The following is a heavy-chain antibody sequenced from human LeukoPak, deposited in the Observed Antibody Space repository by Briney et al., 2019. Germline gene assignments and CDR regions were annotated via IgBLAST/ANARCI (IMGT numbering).Heavy chain of an antibody. V-gene: IGHV3-7*01. CDR2: IKQDGSEK. CDR1: GFTFSSYS. Sequence: GGSLRLSCAASGFTFSSYSMSWVRQAPGKGLEWVANIKQDGSEKYYVDSVKGRFTISRDNAKNSLYLQMNSLRAEDTAVYYCAREGVVPGVYYYYYMDVWGKGTTVTVSS. CDR3: AREGVVPGVYYYYYMDV. J-gene: IGHJ6*03. D-gene: IGHD2-15*01.